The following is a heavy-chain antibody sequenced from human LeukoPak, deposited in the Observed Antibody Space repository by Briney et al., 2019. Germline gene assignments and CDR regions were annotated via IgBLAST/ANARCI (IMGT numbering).Heavy chain of an antibody. CDR2: IYPGDSDT. CDR3: ARQPGQWLEWYAFDI. CDR1: GYSFTSYW. D-gene: IGHD6-19*01. J-gene: IGHJ3*02. V-gene: IGHV5-51*01. Sequence: GESLKFSCKGSGYSFTSYWIGWVRQLPGKGLEWMGIIYPGDSDTRYSPSFQGQVTISADKSISTAFLQWSSLKASDTAMYYCARQPGQWLEWYAFDIWGQGTMVTVSS.